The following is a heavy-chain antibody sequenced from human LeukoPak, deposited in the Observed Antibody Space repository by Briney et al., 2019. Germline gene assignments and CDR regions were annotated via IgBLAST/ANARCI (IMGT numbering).Heavy chain of an antibody. CDR3: ARGTIYDILTGYYPYYFDY. J-gene: IGHJ4*02. CDR2: INPNSGGT. Sequence: ASVKVSCKASGYTFTGYYMHWVRQAPGQGLEWMGWINPNSGGTNYAQKLQGRVTMTRDTSISTAYMELSRLRSDDTAVHYCARGTIYDILTGYYPYYFDYWGQGTLVTVSS. V-gene: IGHV1-2*02. CDR1: GYTFTGYY. D-gene: IGHD3-9*01.